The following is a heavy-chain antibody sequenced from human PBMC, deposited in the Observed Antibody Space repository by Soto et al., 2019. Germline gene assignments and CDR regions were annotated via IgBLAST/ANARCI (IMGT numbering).Heavy chain of an antibody. CDR2: INPKSGDT. CDR1: GYIFSGHV. CDR3: ARDTRGTRVFDEMDX. D-gene: IGHD2-2*01. J-gene: IGHJ6*02. V-gene: IGHV1-2*02. Sequence: ALVKVSCKASGYIFSGHVIHWMRQAPGQGLEWMGFINPKSGDTGYAKKFQGSVTMTRDTSLDIVHMDLSGLTSDDAAVYYCARDTRGTRVFDEMDXWGQGTTVTVS.